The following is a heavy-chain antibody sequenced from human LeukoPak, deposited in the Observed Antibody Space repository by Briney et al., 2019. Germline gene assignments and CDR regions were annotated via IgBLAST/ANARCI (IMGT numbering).Heavy chain of an antibody. CDR2: INHSGST. V-gene: IGHV4-39*07. J-gene: IGHJ4*02. CDR1: GGSISSGDYY. CDR3: ARSLRWENFDY. D-gene: IGHD4-23*01. Sequence: PSETLSLTCTVSGGSISSGDYYWSWIRQPPGKGLEWIGEINHSGSTNYNPSLKSRVTISVDTSKNQFSLKLSSVTAADTAVYYCARSLRWENFDYWGQGTLVTVSS.